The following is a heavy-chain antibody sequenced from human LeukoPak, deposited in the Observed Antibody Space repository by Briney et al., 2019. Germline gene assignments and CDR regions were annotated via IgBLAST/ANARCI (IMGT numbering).Heavy chain of an antibody. D-gene: IGHD2-2*01. J-gene: IGHJ4*02. V-gene: IGHV3-48*03. CDR2: ISSSGSTI. Sequence: GGSLRLSCAASGFTFSSYEMNWVRQAPGKGLEWVSYISSSGSTIYYADSVKGRFTIPRDNAKNSLFLQMNSLRAEDTAVYFCARNFNQLLSYWGQGTLVTVSS. CDR1: GFTFSSYE. CDR3: ARNFNQLLSY.